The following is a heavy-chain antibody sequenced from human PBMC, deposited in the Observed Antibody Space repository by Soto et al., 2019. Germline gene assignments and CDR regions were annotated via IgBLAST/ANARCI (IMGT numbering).Heavy chain of an antibody. Sequence: SETLSLTCSVSGGSINRYYWSWIRQPPGKGLEWIGYIYYSGSTNYNPSLKGRVTISVDMSKNQFSLSLGSVTAADTAVYYCARTGYCTVGGCSNYSYYYMDVWRKGTTVTVPS. CDR1: GGSINRYY. CDR2: IYYSGST. V-gene: IGHV4-59*01. CDR3: ARTGYCTVGGCSNYSYYYMDV. J-gene: IGHJ6*03. D-gene: IGHD2-15*01.